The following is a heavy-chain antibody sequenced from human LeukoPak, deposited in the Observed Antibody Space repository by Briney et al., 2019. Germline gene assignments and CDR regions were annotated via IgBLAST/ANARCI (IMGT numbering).Heavy chain of an antibody. D-gene: IGHD4-17*01. Sequence: ASVKVSCKASGYTFTSYDINWVRQATGQGLEWMGWMNPNSGNTGYAQKFQGRVTMTRNTSISAAYMELSSLRSEDTVVYYCARTSPTYYYMDVWGKGTTVTVSS. V-gene: IGHV1-8*01. CDR3: ARTSPTYYYMDV. J-gene: IGHJ6*03. CDR1: GYTFTSYD. CDR2: MNPNSGNT.